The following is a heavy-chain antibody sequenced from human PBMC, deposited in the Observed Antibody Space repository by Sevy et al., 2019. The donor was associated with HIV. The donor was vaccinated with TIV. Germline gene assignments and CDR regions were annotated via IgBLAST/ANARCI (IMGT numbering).Heavy chain of an antibody. CDR3: ARDAQLRGYSGYDLYFDY. Sequence: SETLSLTCTVSGGSISSGDYYWSWIRQPPGKGLEWIGYIYYSGSTYYNPSLKSRVTISVDTSKNQFSLKLSSVTAADTAGYYCARDAQLRGYSGYDLYFDYWGQGTLVTVSS. J-gene: IGHJ4*02. CDR2: IYYSGST. V-gene: IGHV4-30-4*01. CDR1: GGSISSGDYY. D-gene: IGHD5-12*01.